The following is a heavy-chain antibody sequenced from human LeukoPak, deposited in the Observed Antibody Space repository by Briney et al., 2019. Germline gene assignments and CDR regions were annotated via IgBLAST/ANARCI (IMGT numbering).Heavy chain of an antibody. J-gene: IGHJ4*02. V-gene: IGHV4-39*01. CDR1: DSITSTSYY. Sequence: SETLSLTCTVSDSITSTSYYWAWIRQPRGKGLQWIASIFHSGTTYFNPSLKSRVTLSIDTSRSQYSLQLASVTAADTALYYCARLGGYSYGARIFDYWGQGIRVAVSS. CDR3: ARLGGYSYGARIFDY. CDR2: IFHSGTT. D-gene: IGHD5-18*01.